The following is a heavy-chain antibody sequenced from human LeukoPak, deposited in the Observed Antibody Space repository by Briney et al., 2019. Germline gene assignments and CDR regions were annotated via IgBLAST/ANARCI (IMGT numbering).Heavy chain of an antibody. J-gene: IGHJ6*02. CDR3: GRGYAMDV. Sequence: ASVKVSCKVFGYTATNFDIDWVRQAAGQGFEWMGWMTLNSGRTGYRRESQGRVTMTTDTSTNTAYMELSSLRSDDTAVYYCGRGYAMDVWGQGTTVIVSS. CDR2: MTLNSGRT. V-gene: IGHV1-8*01. CDR1: GYTATNFD.